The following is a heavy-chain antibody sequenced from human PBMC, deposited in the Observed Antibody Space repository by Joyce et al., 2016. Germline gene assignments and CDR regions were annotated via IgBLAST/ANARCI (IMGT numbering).Heavy chain of an antibody. CDR3: ARVTWFGDKGFDY. CDR2: IYYTGST. J-gene: IGHJ4*02. V-gene: IGHV4-30-4*01. CDR1: GGSISSGDSY. D-gene: IGHD3-10*01. Sequence: QVQLQESGPGLVKPSQTLSLTCSVSGGSISSGDSYWSWIRQPPWKGLEWIGYIYYTGSTYYNQSLKSRITMSVDTSKNQFSLKLSSVTAADTAVYYCARVTWFGDKGFDYWGQGTLVTVSS.